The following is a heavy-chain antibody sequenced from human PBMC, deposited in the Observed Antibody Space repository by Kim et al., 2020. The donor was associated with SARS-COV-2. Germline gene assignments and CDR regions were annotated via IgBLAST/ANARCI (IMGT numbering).Heavy chain of an antibody. V-gene: IGHV3-23*03. CDR2: IYSGGSST. CDR1: GFTFSSYA. D-gene: IGHD3-10*01. J-gene: IGHJ4*02. Sequence: GGSLRLSCAASGFTFSSYAMSWVRQAPGKGLEWVSVIYSGGSSTYYADSVKGRFTISRDNSKNTLYLQMNSLRAEDTAVYYCAKVRRSGSYYIPNYFDYWGQGTLVTVSS. CDR3: AKVRRSGSYYIPNYFDY.